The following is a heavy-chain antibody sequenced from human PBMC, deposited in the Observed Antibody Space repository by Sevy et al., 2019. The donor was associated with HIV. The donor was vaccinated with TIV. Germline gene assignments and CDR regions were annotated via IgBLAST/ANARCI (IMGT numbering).Heavy chain of an antibody. D-gene: IGHD2-2*01. V-gene: IGHV3-23*01. J-gene: IGHJ4*02. Sequence: GESLKISCAASGFTFSSYAMSWVRQAPGKGLEWVSAISGSGGSTYYADSVKGRFTISRDNSKNTLYLQMNSLRAEDTAVYYCAKIPIVVVPAATGSYLDYWGQGTLVTVSS. CDR3: AKIPIVVVPAATGSYLDY. CDR2: ISGSGGST. CDR1: GFTFSSYA.